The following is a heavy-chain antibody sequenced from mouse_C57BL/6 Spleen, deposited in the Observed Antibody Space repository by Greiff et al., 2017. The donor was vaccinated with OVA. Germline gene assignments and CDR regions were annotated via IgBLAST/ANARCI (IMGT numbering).Heavy chain of an antibody. CDR2: INPSSGYT. J-gene: IGHJ3*01. D-gene: IGHD2-3*01. CDR1: GYTFTSYW. Sequence: QVQLKQSGAELAKPGASVKLSCKASGYTFTSYWMHWVKQRPGQGLEWIGYINPSSGYTKYNQKFKDKATLPADKSSSTAYRQVSSLTYEDSAVYYCARDDGFTWCAYWGQGTLVTVSA. CDR3: ARDDGFTWCAY. V-gene: IGHV1-7*01.